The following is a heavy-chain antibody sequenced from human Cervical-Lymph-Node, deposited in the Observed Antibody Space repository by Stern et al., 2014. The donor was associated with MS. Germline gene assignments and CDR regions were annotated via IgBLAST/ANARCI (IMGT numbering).Heavy chain of an antibody. CDR3: ARLCCRDFWSGYSLDD. J-gene: IGHJ4*02. Sequence: QVQLVQSGAEVKKPGSSVKVSCKASGGTFNSYSVTWVRQAPGQGLEWVGRIIPVLDITNYAQKLEGRVAITADKSTSTTYMELSSLTTEDSAVYYCARLCCRDFWSGYSLDDWGQGTLVTVSS. V-gene: IGHV1-69*09. CDR2: IIPVLDIT. CDR1: GGTFNSYS. D-gene: IGHD3-3*01.